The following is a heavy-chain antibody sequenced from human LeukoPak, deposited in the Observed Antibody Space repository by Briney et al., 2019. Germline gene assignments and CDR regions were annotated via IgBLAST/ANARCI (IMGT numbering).Heavy chain of an antibody. Sequence: ETLSLTCTVSGDSITTSSYYWGWIHQPPGKGLEWIGNIYYSGSTYYNPSLKSRVTISVDTSKNQFSLWLSSVTAADTAVYYCARLETYDSTLDYWGQGTLVTVSS. J-gene: IGHJ4*02. CDR3: ARLETYDSTLDY. V-gene: IGHV4-39*01. CDR2: IYYSGST. CDR1: GDSITTSSYY. D-gene: IGHD3-22*01.